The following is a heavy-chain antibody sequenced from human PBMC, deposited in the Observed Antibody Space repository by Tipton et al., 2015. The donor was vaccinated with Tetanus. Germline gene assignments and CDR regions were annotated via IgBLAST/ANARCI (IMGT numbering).Heavy chain of an antibody. CDR1: GYNFSHYS. CDR3: ARRRSAVLSGGYHWYFDL. CDR2: IDPRDSEA. V-gene: IGHV5-51*01. J-gene: IGHJ2*01. D-gene: IGHD3-3*01. Sequence: QLVQSGADVKKPGESLKISCQTSGYNFSHYSIGWVRQMPGKGLEWVGIIDPRDSEARYGPSFRGQVIISADKSISTTYLHWGSLTASDTAIYYCARRRSAVLSGGYHWYFDLWGRGTMVTVSS.